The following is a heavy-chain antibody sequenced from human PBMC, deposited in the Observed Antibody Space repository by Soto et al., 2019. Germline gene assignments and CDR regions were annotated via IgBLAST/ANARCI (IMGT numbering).Heavy chain of an antibody. CDR1: GFTFSSYA. CDR3: ARAPGSWHLYYFDY. CDR2: ISYDGSNK. Sequence: QVQLVESGGGVVQPGRSLRLFCAASGFTFSSYAMHWVRQAPGKGLEWVAVISYDGSNKYYADSVKGRFTISRDNSKNTLYLQMNSLRAEDTAVYYCARAPGSWHLYYFDYWGQGTLVTVSS. D-gene: IGHD1-26*01. V-gene: IGHV3-30-3*01. J-gene: IGHJ4*02.